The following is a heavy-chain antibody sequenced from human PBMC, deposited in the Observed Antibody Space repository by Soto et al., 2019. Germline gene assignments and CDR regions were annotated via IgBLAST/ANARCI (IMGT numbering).Heavy chain of an antibody. J-gene: IGHJ4*02. CDR2: IKSKAFGGTP. D-gene: IGHD5-18*01. CDR1: GFTFGDYA. CDR3: TRDHYGRGFSSGAFDS. V-gene: IGHV3-49*03. Sequence: GGSLRLSCSPSGFTFGDYAMNWFRQAQGKGLEWVGFIKSKAFGGTPEYAASVKGRFTISRDDSKSIAYLQMNSLKTDDTAVYYCTRDHYGRGFSSGAFDSWGQGTLVTVSS.